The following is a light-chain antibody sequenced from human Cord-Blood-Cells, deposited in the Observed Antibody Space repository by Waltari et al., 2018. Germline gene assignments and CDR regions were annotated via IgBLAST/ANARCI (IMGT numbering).Light chain of an antibody. CDR3: LSADSSGTYVV. V-gene: IGLV3-16*01. CDR2: KDS. J-gene: IGLJ2*01. Sequence: SYQLTPPPSVPVSLGQMPRITCSGEALPKKYSYWYQQKPGQFPVLVIYKDSERPSGIPERFSGSSPGTIVTLTISGVQAEDEADYYCLSADSSGTYVVFGGGTKLTVL. CDR1: ALPKKY.